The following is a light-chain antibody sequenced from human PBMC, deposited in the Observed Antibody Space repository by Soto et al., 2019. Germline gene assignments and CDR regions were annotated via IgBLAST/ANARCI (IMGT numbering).Light chain of an antibody. CDR2: GAS. Sequence: EMVMTQSPATLSVFPGERGTLSCWASQSVSSNLAWYQQKPGQAPRLLIYGASTRATGIPARFSGSGAGTEFTLTISSLQSEDFAVYYCQQYNNWSTFGGGTKVDIK. CDR1: QSVSSN. CDR3: QQYNNWST. V-gene: IGKV3D-15*01. J-gene: IGKJ4*01.